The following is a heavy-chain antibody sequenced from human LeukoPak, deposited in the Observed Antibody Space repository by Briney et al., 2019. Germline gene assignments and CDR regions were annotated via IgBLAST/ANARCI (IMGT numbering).Heavy chain of an antibody. CDR1: GYSISSDYY. CDR2: INHSGST. V-gene: IGHV4-38-2*02. J-gene: IGHJ4*02. CDR3: ARGRTRGRYDYVWGSYRERDFDY. Sequence: SETLSLTCTVSGYSISSDYYWSWIRQPPGKGLEWLGEINHSGSTNYNPSLKSRVIISVDTSKNQFSLKLSSVTAADTAVYYCARGRTRGRYDYVWGSYRERDFDYWGQGTLVTVSS. D-gene: IGHD3-16*02.